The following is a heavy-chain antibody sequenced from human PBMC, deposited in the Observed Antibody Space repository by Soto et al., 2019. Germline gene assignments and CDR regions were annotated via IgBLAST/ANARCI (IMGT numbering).Heavy chain of an antibody. J-gene: IGHJ5*02. Sequence: SETLSLTCTVSGGSISNYYWSWIRQPPGKGLEWIGYLYYSGNTNYNPSLKSRVTIAVDTSKDQLSLKLTSVTAADTAVYYCARHSSSTRGWFDPWGQGTLVTVS. CDR1: GGSISNYY. CDR3: ARHSSSTRGWFDP. D-gene: IGHD6-13*01. V-gene: IGHV4-59*08. CDR2: LYYSGNT.